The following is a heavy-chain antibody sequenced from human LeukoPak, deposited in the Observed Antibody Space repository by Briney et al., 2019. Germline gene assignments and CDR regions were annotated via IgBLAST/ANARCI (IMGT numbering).Heavy chain of an antibody. CDR2: IYTSGST. CDR3: ARLQLVVVAAFDI. Sequence: SETLSLTCTVSGGSISSGSYYWSWIRQPAGKGLEWIGRIYTSGSTNYNPSLKSRVTISVDTSKNQFSLKLSSVTAADTAVYYCARLQLVVVAAFDIWGQGTMVTVSS. V-gene: IGHV4-61*02. J-gene: IGHJ3*02. CDR1: GGSISSGSYY. D-gene: IGHD6-6*01.